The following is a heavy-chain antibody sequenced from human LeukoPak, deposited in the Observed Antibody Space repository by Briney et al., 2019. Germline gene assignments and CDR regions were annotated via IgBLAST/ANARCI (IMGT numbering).Heavy chain of an antibody. D-gene: IGHD2-15*01. CDR3: ARDLSGGGAFDI. Sequence: SETLSLTCTVSGGSISSGSYYWSWIRQPAGKGLEWIGRIYTSGSTNYNPSLKSRVTISVDTSKNQFSLKLSSVTAADTAVYYCARDLSGGGAFDIWGQGTMVTVSS. CDR2: IYTSGST. J-gene: IGHJ3*02. V-gene: IGHV4-61*02. CDR1: GGSISSGSYY.